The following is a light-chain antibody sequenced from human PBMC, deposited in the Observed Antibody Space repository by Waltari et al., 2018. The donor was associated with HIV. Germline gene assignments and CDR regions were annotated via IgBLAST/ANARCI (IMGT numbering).Light chain of an antibody. CDR2: NTT. Sequence: QSVLTQPPSVSGAPGQRVTLSCTGSTAHIGTHDGRWYQQFPGTAPQLLIYNTTSRPSGVPDRFSGSKSGTSASLAITGLQAEDEADYFCQSSDSTLSGSVFGGGTKLTVL. CDR3: QSSDSTLSGSV. V-gene: IGLV1-40*01. CDR1: TAHIGTHD. J-gene: IGLJ2*01.